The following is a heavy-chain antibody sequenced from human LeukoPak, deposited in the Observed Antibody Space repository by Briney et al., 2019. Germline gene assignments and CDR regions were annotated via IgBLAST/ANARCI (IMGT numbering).Heavy chain of an antibody. CDR1: GGSFSGYY. J-gene: IGHJ3*02. CDR2: IYYSGST. CDR3: ARVEGDYVWGSYRFSGAHVAFDI. D-gene: IGHD3-16*02. Sequence: SETLSLTCAVYGGSFSGYYWSWIRQPPGKGLEWIGYIYYSGSTNYNPSLKSRVTISVDTSKNQFSLKLSSVTAADTAVYYCARVEGDYVWGSYRFSGAHVAFDIWGQGTMVTVSS. V-gene: IGHV4-59*01.